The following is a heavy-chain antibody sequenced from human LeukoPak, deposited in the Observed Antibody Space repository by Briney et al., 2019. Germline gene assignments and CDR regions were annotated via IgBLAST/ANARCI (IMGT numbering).Heavy chain of an antibody. CDR2: FSGSGGPT. CDR1: GFTFSSYA. CDR3: AKGYGSSRYGMDV. J-gene: IGHJ6*02. D-gene: IGHD3-10*01. Sequence: GGSLRLSCAASGFTFSSYAMSRVRQAPGKGLEWVSSFSGSGGPTYYADSVKGRFTISRDISKNTLYLQMNSLTDEDTAVYYCAKGYGSSRYGMDVWGQGTTVTVSS. V-gene: IGHV3-23*01.